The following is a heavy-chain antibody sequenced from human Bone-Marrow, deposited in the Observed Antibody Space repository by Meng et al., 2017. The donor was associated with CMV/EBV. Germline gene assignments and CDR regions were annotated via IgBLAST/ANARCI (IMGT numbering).Heavy chain of an antibody. Sequence: LSLTCAASGFTFSSYWMSWVRQAPGKGLEWVANIKQDGSEKYYVDSVKGRFTISGDNAENSLFLQMNSLRDEDTAVYFCARDASGWSSDWGQGTLVTVSS. V-gene: IGHV3-7*01. J-gene: IGHJ4*02. D-gene: IGHD6-19*01. CDR2: IKQDGSEK. CDR3: ARDASGWSSD. CDR1: GFTFSSYW.